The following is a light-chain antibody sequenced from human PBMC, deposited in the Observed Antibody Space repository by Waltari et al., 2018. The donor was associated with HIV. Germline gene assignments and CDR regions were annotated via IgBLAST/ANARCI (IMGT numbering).Light chain of an antibody. CDR1: SSDVGGYKY. J-gene: IGLJ2*01. Sequence: QSALTQPASVSGSPGQSITISCTGTSSDVGGYKYVSWYQQHPGKAPNLITYEVNNRPSGISARFSGSKSANTASRTSSGLHADDEADYYCISFTTPNSPHVLFGGGTKLTV. CDR2: EVN. V-gene: IGLV2-14*01. CDR3: ISFTTPNSPHVL.